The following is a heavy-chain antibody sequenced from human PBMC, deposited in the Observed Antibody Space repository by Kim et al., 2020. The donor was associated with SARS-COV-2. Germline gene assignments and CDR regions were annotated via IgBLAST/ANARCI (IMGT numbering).Heavy chain of an antibody. CDR1: GGSISSRGHY. V-gene: IGHV4-39*01. CDR3: ARQGATVASINY. D-gene: IGHD6-19*01. Sequence: SETLSLTCTVSGGSISSRGHYWGWIRQPPGKGLEWIGSIDYSGSTYYNPSLKSRVTISVDTSKNQFSLKVSSVTAADTAVYYCARQGATVASINYWGQGT. CDR2: IDYSGST. J-gene: IGHJ4*02.